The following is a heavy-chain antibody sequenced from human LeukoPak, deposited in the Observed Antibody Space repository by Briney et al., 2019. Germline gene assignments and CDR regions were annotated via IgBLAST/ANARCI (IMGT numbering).Heavy chain of an antibody. V-gene: IGHV3-15*01. Sequence: KSGGSLRLSCAASGFTFSNACMSWVRQAPGKGLEWVGHIKTKTDGGTTDYAAPVKGRFTISRDNSKNTLYLQMNSLRAEDTAVYYCAKTHDSSGYSEIDYWGQGTLVTVSS. CDR3: AKTHDSSGYSEIDY. D-gene: IGHD3-22*01. CDR2: IKTKTDGGTT. CDR1: GFTFSNAC. J-gene: IGHJ4*02.